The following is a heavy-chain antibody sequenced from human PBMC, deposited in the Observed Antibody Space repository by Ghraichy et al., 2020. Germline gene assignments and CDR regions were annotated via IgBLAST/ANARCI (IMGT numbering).Heavy chain of an antibody. CDR1: GFTFSSYS. D-gene: IGHD2-21*01. CDR2: ISSSSSYI. CDR3: ARDIVVANWFDP. J-gene: IGHJ5*02. Sequence: GGSLRLSCAASGFTFSSYSMNWVRQAPGKGLEWVSSISSSSSYIYYADSVKGRFTISRDNAKNSLYLQMNSLRAEDTAVYYCARDIVVANWFDPWGQGTLVTVSS. V-gene: IGHV3-21*01.